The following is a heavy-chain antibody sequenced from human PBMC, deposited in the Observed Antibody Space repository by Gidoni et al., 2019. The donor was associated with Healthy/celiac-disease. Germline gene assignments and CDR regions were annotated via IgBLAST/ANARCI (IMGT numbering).Heavy chain of an antibody. Sequence: QVQLQESGPGLGKPSQTLSLTCAVSGGSISSGGYSWSWIQQPPGKGLEWLGDIYDSGSTYYNPSLKSRVTISVDTSKNQFSLKLSSVTAADTAVYYCARAGGYSGVTDNAFDIWGQGTMVTVSS. CDR2: IYDSGST. CDR1: GGSISSGGYS. V-gene: IGHV4-30-4*07. D-gene: IGHD5-12*01. CDR3: ARAGGYSGVTDNAFDI. J-gene: IGHJ3*02.